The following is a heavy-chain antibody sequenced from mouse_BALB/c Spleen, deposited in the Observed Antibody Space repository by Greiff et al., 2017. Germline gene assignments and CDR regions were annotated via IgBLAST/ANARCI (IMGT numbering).Heavy chain of an antibody. CDR1: GFTFSSYA. CDR3: AREGYYYGSDY. CDR2: ISSGGST. D-gene: IGHD1-1*01. J-gene: IGHJ2*01. V-gene: IGHV5-6-5*01. Sequence: EVQGVESGGGLVKPGGSLKLSCAASGFTFSSYAMSWVRQTPEKRLEWVASISSGGSTYYPDSVKGRFTISRDNARNILYLQMSSLRSEDTAMYYCAREGYYYGSDYWGQGTTLTVSS.